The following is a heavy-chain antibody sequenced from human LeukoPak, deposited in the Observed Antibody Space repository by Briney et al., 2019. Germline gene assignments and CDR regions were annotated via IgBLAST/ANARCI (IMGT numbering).Heavy chain of an antibody. Sequence: GGSLRLSYAASGFTFSDYYMSWIRQAPGKGLEWVSYISSSGSTIYYADSVKGRFTISRDNAKNSLYLQMNSLRAEDTAVYYCARVPCSGGSCYLGYWGQGTLVTVSS. CDR2: ISSSGSTI. V-gene: IGHV3-11*01. D-gene: IGHD2-15*01. CDR3: ARVPCSGGSCYLGY. CDR1: GFTFSDYY. J-gene: IGHJ4*02.